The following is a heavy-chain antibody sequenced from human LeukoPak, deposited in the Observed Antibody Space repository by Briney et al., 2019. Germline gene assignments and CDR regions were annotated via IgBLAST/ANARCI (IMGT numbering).Heavy chain of an antibody. V-gene: IGHV1-18*01. CDR2: ISAYNGNT. CDR1: GYTFTSYG. Sequence: ASVKVSCKASGYTFTSYGISWVRQAPGQGLEWMGWISAYNGNTNYAQKLQGRVTMTTDTSTSTAYMELRSLRSDDTAVYYCARDSYGSGSYEDGMGVWGQGTTVTVSS. D-gene: IGHD3-10*01. J-gene: IGHJ6*02. CDR3: ARDSYGSGSYEDGMGV.